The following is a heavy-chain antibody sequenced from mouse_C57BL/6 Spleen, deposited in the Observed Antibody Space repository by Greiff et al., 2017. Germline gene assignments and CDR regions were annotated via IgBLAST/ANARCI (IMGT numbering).Heavy chain of an antibody. J-gene: IGHJ1*03. V-gene: IGHV1-69*01. CDR1: GFTFTSSW. CDR3: ARGGSEDWYFYV. Sequence: VPLQQPGAELVLPGASVKLSCKASGFTFTSSWMHWVQQTPGQGLAWIGEIDPSDSYTNSHPNVKGKFTLTVDKSSSTAYMHLSSLTSEDAAVYYFARGGSEDWYFYVWGTGTTVTVSS. CDR2: IDPSDSYT.